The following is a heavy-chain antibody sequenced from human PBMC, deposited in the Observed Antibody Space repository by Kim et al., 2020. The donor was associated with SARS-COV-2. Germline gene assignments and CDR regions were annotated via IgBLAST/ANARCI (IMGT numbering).Heavy chain of an antibody. CDR3: AGGSQWLLEPDSNWFDP. CDR1: GGSISSYY. Sequence: SETLSLTCTVSGGSISSYYWSWIRQPPGKGLEWIGYIYYSGSTNYNPSLKSRVTISVDTSKNQFSLKLSSVPAADTAVYYCAGGSQWLLEPDSNWFDPWCQGTLVTVSS. D-gene: IGHD3-22*01. CDR2: IYYSGST. J-gene: IGHJ5*02. V-gene: IGHV4-59*01.